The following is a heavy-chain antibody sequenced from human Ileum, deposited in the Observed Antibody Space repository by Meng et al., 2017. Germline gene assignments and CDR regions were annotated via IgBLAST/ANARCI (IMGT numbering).Heavy chain of an antibody. CDR1: GGSFSCYY. Sequence: QGQLQPGVPGLLKPSETPSLPRAVYGGSFSCYYWSWVRQPPRKGLEWIGEINHSGSTNYNPSLKSRVTISVDTSKNQFSLKLSSVTAADTAVYYCSRTSYYDNSGYYPGWGQGTLVTVSS. J-gene: IGHJ4*02. CDR2: INHSGST. D-gene: IGHD3-22*01. CDR3: SRTSYYDNSGYYPG. V-gene: IGHV4-34*01.